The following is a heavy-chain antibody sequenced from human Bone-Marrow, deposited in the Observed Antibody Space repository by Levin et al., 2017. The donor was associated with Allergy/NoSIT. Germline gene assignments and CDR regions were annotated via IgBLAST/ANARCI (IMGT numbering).Heavy chain of an antibody. CDR2: INHSGST. J-gene: IGHJ6*03. Sequence: SETLSLTCAVSGGSFGGYFWTWIRQTPGKGLEWIGEINHSGSTTYNPSLKSRVTMSVDTSKKQFSLTLTSVTAADKAVYYGVREYYYGSASYVTKPYMDVWGKGTTVTVSS. CDR3: VREYYYGSASYVTKPYMDV. D-gene: IGHD3-10*01. CDR1: GGSFGGYF. V-gene: IGHV4-34*01.